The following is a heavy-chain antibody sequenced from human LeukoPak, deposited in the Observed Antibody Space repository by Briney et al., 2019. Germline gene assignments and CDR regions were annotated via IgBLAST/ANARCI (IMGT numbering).Heavy chain of an antibody. J-gene: IGHJ4*02. D-gene: IGHD3-3*01. V-gene: IGHV3-48*01. CDR1: GFTFSSYA. CDR3: ASGSHRITISY. Sequence: GGSLRLSCAASGFTFSSYAMSWVRQAPGKGLEWVSYISSSSSTIYYADSVKGRFTISRDNAKNSLYLQMNSLRAEDTAVYYCASGSHRITISYWGQGTLVTVSS. CDR2: ISSSSSTI.